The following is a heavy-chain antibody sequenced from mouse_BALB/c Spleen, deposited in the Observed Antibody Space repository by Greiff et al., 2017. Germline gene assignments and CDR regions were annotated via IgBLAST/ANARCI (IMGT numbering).Heavy chain of an antibody. D-gene: IGHD5-1-1*01. CDR1: GYTFSSYW. V-gene: IGHV1-9*01. J-gene: IGHJ2*01. Sequence: LMKPGASVKISCKATGYTFSSYWIEWVKQRPGHGLEWIGEILPGSGSTNYNEKFKGKATFTADTSSNTAYMQLSSLTSEDSAVYYCARLDTPYYFDYWGQGTTLTVSS. CDR3: ARLDTPYYFDY. CDR2: ILPGSGST.